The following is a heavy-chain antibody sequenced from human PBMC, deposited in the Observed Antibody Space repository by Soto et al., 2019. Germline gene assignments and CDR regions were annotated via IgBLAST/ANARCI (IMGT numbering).Heavy chain of an antibody. Sequence: PGESLKISCKGSGYSFTSYWIGWVRQMPGKGLEWMGIIYPGDSDTRYSPSFQGQVTISADKSISTAYLQWSSLKASDTAMYYCARLAGYSYGPNWFDPWGQGTLVTVYS. CDR3: ARLAGYSYGPNWFDP. J-gene: IGHJ5*02. CDR1: GYSFTSYW. V-gene: IGHV5-51*03. D-gene: IGHD5-18*01. CDR2: IYPGDSDT.